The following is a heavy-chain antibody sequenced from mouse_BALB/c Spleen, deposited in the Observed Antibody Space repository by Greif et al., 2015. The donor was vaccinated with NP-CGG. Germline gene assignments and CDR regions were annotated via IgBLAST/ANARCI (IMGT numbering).Heavy chain of an antibody. D-gene: IGHD2-4*01. CDR1: GFNIKDTY. CDR3: ARKAMITTGAMDY. CDR2: IDPANGNT. Sequence: VQLQQSGAELVKPGASVKLSCTASGFNIKDTYMHWVKQRPEQGLEWIGRIDPANGNTKYDPKFQGKATITADTSSNTAYLQLSSLTSEDTAVYYCARKAMITTGAMDYWGQGTSVTVSS. J-gene: IGHJ4*01. V-gene: IGHV14-3*02.